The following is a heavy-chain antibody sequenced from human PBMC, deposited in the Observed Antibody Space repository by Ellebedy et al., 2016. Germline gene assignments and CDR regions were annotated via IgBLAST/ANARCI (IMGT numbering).Heavy chain of an antibody. CDR1: GGSISSNNYY. J-gene: IGHJ4*02. D-gene: IGHD5-18*01. CDR3: TTHACAGNRHGFGC. CDR2: IHNSGST. Sequence: SETLSLTXTVSGGSISSNNYYWSRNRQSPGQGLEWIAYIHNSGSTNSNPSRKSRVTVSVDTSKHQLSLKLRSVTAADTAMYYCTTHACAGNRHGFGCWGQGTLVTVSS. V-gene: IGHV4-61*05.